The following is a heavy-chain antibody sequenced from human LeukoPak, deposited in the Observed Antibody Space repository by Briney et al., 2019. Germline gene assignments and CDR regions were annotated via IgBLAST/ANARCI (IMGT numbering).Heavy chain of an antibody. J-gene: IGHJ3*02. CDR1: GFTFSSYD. CDR3: AGQARPGAAEGAFDI. CDR2: ISTAGDP. Sequence: GESLRLSCTASGFTFSSYDMHWVRQDKGKGLEWVSAISTAGDPYYLGSVKGRFTISRENAKNSFYLQMNSLRAGDTAVYYCAGQARPGAAEGAFDIWGQGTMVTVSS. V-gene: IGHV3-13*05. D-gene: IGHD2-2*01.